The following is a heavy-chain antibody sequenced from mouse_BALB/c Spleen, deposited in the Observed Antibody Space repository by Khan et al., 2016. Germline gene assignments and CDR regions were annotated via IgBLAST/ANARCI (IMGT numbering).Heavy chain of an antibody. D-gene: IGHD2-2*01. CDR3: AGVTTADDFAY. Sequence: EVQLQESGPDLVKPSQSLSLTCTVTGYSITSGYSWHWIRQFPGNKLEWMAYINYSGSTNYNPSLKSRISLTRDTSKNRFILKLNSVTTEDTATYYCAGVTTADDFAYWGPGTTLTVSA. CDR1: GYSITSGYS. V-gene: IGHV3-1*02. J-gene: IGHJ2*01. CDR2: INYSGST.